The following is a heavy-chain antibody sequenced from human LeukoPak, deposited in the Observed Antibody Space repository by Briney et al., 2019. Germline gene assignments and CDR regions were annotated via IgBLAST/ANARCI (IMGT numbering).Heavy chain of an antibody. J-gene: IGHJ5*02. CDR2: IYHSGST. D-gene: IGHD3-10*01. CDR3: ARASSYTYYYGSGA. Sequence: SETLSLTCAVSGGSISSSNWWSWVRQPPGKGLEWIGEIYHSGSTNYNPSLKSRVTISVDKSKNQFSLKLSSVTAADTAVYYCARASSYTYYYGSGAWGQGTLVTVSS. V-gene: IGHV4-4*02. CDR1: GGSISSSNW.